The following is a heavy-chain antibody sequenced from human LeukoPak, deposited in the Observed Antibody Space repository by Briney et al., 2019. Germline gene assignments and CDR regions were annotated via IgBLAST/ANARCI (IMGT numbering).Heavy chain of an antibody. J-gene: IGHJ5*02. CDR3: ARARELNWFDP. V-gene: IGHV4-4*07. Sequence: PSETLSLTCTVSGVSITPYYWSWIRQPAGKGLEWIGRISTSGDTNYNPSLKSRVTMSVDTSKNQISLRLSSVTAADTAVYCCARARELNWFDPWGQGTPVTVSS. CDR2: ISTSGDT. D-gene: IGHD5-24*01. CDR1: GVSITPYY.